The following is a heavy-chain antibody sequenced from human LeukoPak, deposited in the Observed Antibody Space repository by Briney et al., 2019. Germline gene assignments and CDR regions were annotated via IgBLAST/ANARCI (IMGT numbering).Heavy chain of an antibody. CDR2: IKQDGSEK. Sequence: QTGGSLRLSCAASGFTFSSYWMSWVRQAPGKGLEWVANIKQDGSEKYYVDSVKGRFTISRDNAKNSLYLQMNSLRAKDTAVYYCARAKRRESNYYDSSGYDYWGQGTLVTVSS. D-gene: IGHD3-22*01. CDR1: GFTFSSYW. CDR3: ARAKRRESNYYDSSGYDY. J-gene: IGHJ4*02. V-gene: IGHV3-7*01.